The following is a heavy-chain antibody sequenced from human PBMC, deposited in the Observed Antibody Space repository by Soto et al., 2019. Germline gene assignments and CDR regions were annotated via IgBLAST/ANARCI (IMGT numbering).Heavy chain of an antibody. Sequence: QVRLVESGGGAVQPGDSLRLSCDASGVTFSTYALHWLRQAPGKGLEWVAFISYTGANQYYAASVKGRFTVSRDNSKHIAPMQTTSLSPEDSAVYYCARDAFRYSRSAYYAHWGQGTLGTVSS. V-gene: IGHV3-30-3*01. CDR3: ARDAFRYSRSAYYAH. J-gene: IGHJ4*02. CDR2: ISYTGANQ. CDR1: GVTFSTYA. D-gene: IGHD3-16*01.